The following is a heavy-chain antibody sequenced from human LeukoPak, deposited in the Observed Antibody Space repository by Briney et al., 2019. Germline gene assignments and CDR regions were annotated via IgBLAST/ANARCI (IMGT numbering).Heavy chain of an antibody. J-gene: IGHJ6*03. CDR3: AKDDGGSYYPYYYYMDV. CDR2: IYSGGNT. D-gene: IGHD1-26*01. CDR1: GFTVSSNS. Sequence: PGGSLRLSCTVSGFTVSSNSMSWVRQAPGKGLEWVSFIYSGGNTHYSDSVKGRFTISRDNSKNTLYLQMNSLRAEDTAVYYCAKDDGGSYYPYYYYMDVWGKGTTVTISS. V-gene: IGHV3-53*01.